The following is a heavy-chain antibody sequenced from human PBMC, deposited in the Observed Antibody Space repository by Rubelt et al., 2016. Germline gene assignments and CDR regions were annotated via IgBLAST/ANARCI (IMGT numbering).Heavy chain of an antibody. D-gene: IGHD3-10*01. Sequence: QVRLQESGPGLVKPSETLSLTCTVSGGSTTNYYWSWIRQPPGKGLEWIGYFFYTGSTSYNPSLRNRATISVDTAKNQVFLNLPPVTAAATAVFYCATAPRGKAYFDFWARGTLVTVSS. V-gene: IGHV4-59*01. CDR1: GGSTTNYY. CDR3: ATAPRGKAYFDF. J-gene: IGHJ2*01. CDR2: FFYTGST.